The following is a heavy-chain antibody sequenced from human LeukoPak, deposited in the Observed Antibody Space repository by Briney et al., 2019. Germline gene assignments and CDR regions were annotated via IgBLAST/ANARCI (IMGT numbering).Heavy chain of an antibody. D-gene: IGHD6-6*01. Sequence: SETLSLTCTVSGGSISSSSYYWGWIRQPPGKGLEWIGSIYYSGSTYYNPSLKSRVTISVDTSKNQFSLKLSSVTAADTAVYYCASRDSSSSNWFDPWGQGTLVTVSS. V-gene: IGHV4-39*07. CDR3: ASRDSSSSNWFDP. CDR2: IYYSGST. CDR1: GGSISSSSYY. J-gene: IGHJ5*02.